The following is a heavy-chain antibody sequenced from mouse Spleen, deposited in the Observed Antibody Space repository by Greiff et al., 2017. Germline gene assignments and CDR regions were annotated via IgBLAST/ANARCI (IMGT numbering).Heavy chain of an antibody. D-gene: IGHD2-1*01. CDR2: ISSGGGNT. J-gene: IGHJ4*01. Sequence: EVQLVESGGGLVKPGGSLKLSCAASGFTFSSYAMSWVRQTPEKRLEWVATISSGGGNTYYPDSVKGRFTISRDNAKNTLYLQMCSLKSEDTAMYYCARGYYGNPYYYAMDYWGQGTSVTVSS. CDR3: ARGYYGNPYYYAMDY. CDR1: GFTFSSYA. V-gene: IGHV5-9-3*01.